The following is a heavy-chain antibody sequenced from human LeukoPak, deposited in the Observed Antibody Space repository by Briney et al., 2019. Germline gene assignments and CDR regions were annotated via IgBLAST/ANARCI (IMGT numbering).Heavy chain of an antibody. V-gene: IGHV3-30*03. J-gene: IGHJ4*02. CDR1: RFTFSYFA. CDR3: ARACTINTCYAY. CDR2: LSDDGSNK. Sequence: GRSLRLSCAASRFTFSYFAMHWVRQAPGKGLEWVAVLSDDGSNKFYADSVKGRFTISRDNAKNTLFLQMNSLRAEDTAVYYCARACTINTCYAYWGQGTLVTVSS. D-gene: IGHD2-2*01.